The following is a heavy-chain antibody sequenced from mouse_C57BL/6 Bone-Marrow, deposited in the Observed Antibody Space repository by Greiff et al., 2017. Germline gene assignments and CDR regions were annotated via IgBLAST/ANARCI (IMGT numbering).Heavy chain of an antibody. CDR1: GYSITSGYY. V-gene: IGHV3-6*01. D-gene: IGHD2-3*01. CDR3: ARCGYYPYYAMDY. Sequence: EVKLMESGPGLVKPSQSLSLTCSVTGYSITSGYYWNWIRQFPGNKLEWMGYISYDGSNNYNPSLKNRISITRDTSKNQFFLKLNSVTTEDTATYYCARCGYYPYYAMDYWGQGTSVTVSS. J-gene: IGHJ4*01. CDR2: ISYDGSN.